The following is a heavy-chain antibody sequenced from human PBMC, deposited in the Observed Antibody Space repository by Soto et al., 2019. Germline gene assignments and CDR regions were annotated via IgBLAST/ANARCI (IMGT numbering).Heavy chain of an antibody. Sequence: SETLSLTCTVSGGSISSYYWSWIRQPPGKGLEWIGYIYYSGSTNYNPSLKSRVTISVDTSKNQFSLKLSSVTAADTAVYYCASGGVVAAHNWFDPCGQGSLVTVSS. CDR2: IYYSGST. CDR3: ASGGVVAAHNWFDP. D-gene: IGHD2-15*01. CDR1: GGSISSYY. J-gene: IGHJ5*02. V-gene: IGHV4-59*08.